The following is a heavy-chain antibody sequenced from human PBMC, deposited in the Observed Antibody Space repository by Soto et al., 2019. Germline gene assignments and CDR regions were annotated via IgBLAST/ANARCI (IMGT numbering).Heavy chain of an antibody. Sequence: PGGSLRLSCAASGFTFSSYAMHWVRQAPGKGLEWVAVISYDGSNKYYADSVKGRFTISRDNSKNTLYLQMNSLRAEDTAVYYCAREDRDIVVVPAAILPDYWGQGTLVTVSS. J-gene: IGHJ4*02. CDR3: AREDRDIVVVPAAILPDY. V-gene: IGHV3-30-3*01. CDR2: ISYDGSNK. D-gene: IGHD2-2*02. CDR1: GFTFSSYA.